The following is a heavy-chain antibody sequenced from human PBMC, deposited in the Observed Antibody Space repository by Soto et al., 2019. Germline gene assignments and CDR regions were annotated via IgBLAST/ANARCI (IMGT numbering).Heavy chain of an antibody. CDR3: ARDRTQQTIFDH. J-gene: IGHJ4*02. CDR2: IYYSGST. D-gene: IGHD2-15*01. CDR1: GGSISSTIYY. V-gene: IGHV4-39*01. Sequence: SDTLSLTCTVSGGSISSTIYYWSWIRQPPGKGLEWIGSIYYSGSTYYNPSLQSRVTISVDTSKNKFSLKLSSVTAADTAVYYCARDRTQQTIFDHWGEGNMVTV.